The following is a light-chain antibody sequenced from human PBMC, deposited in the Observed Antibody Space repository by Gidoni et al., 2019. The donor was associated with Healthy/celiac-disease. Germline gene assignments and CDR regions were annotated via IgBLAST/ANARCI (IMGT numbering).Light chain of an antibody. J-gene: IGLJ2*01. CDR2: DNN. CDR3: GTRDSRLSAEVV. V-gene: IGLV1-51*01. Sequence: QSVLTPPPSVSAAPGQNVTIPCSGSSSNIWTNYVPWYQQLPGTAPKLLIYDNNKRPAGIPDRFSGSETGAAATLGITGLQTGDEAEYCCGTRDSRLSAEVVFGGGTKMTVL. CDR1: SSNIWTNY.